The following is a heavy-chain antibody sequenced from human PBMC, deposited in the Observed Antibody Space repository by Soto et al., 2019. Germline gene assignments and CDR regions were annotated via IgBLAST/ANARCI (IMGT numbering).Heavy chain of an antibody. CDR1: GGSISSGGYY. V-gene: IGHV4-31*03. D-gene: IGHD6-13*01. CDR3: ARHPGTAAAVDNWFDP. J-gene: IGHJ5*02. Sequence: SETLSLTCTVSGGSISSGGYYWSWIRQHPGKGLEWIGYIYYSGSTYYNPSLKSRVTISVDTSKNQFSLKLSSVTAADTAVYYCARHPGTAAAVDNWFDPWGQGTLVTVSS. CDR2: IYYSGST.